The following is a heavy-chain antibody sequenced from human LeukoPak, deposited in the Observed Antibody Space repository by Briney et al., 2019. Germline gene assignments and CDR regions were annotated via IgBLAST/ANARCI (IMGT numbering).Heavy chain of an antibody. CDR1: GFTFSDYC. D-gene: IGHD3-9*01. J-gene: IGHJ4*02. Sequence: PGGSLRLSCAASGFTFSDYCMNWIRQAPGKGLEWVSAISGSGGSTYYADSVKGRFTISRDNSKNTLYLQMNSLRAEDTAVYYCARKGKVLRYFDWLSDWGQGTLVTVSS. CDR3: ARKGKVLRYFDWLSD. CDR2: ISGSGGST. V-gene: IGHV3-23*01.